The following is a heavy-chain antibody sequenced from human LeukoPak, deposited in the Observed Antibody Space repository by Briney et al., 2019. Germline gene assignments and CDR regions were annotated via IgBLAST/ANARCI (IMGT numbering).Heavy chain of an antibody. Sequence: GGSLRLSCEGSGFILRTFGMSWVRQAPGKGLEWVSAISGNGGSTYFADSVKGRFIISRDNSKNTLYLQMNGLRAEDTATYYCAKERNWAGRYFDYWGRGTLVTVSS. CDR1: GFILRTFG. CDR3: AKERNWAGRYFDY. V-gene: IGHV3-23*01. CDR2: ISGNGGST. D-gene: IGHD7-27*01. J-gene: IGHJ4*02.